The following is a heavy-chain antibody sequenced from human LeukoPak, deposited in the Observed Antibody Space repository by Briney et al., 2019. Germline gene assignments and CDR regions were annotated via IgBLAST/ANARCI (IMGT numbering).Heavy chain of an antibody. CDR2: ISSSSSYI. J-gene: IGHJ3*02. CDR1: GFTFSSYS. D-gene: IGHD3-3*01. CDR3: AKPSPGGVRFLEWSKEIDAFDI. V-gene: IGHV3-21*01. Sequence: GSLRLSCAASGFTFSSYSMNWVRQAPGKGLEWVSSISSSSSYIYYADSVKGRFTISRDNAKNSLYLQMNSLRAEDTAVYYCAKPSPGGVRFLEWSKEIDAFDIWGQGTMVTVSS.